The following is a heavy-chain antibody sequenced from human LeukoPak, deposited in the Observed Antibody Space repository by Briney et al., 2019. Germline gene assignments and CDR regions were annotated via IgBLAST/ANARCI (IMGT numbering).Heavy chain of an antibody. CDR1: GYSFTSYA. D-gene: IGHD3-9*01. Sequence: ASVKVSCKASGYSFTSYAMNWVRQAPGQGLEWMGWINTNTGNPTYAQGFTGRFVFSLDTSVSTAYLQISSLKAEDTAVYYCARDPRYYDILTGPTEFDYWGQGTLVTVSS. V-gene: IGHV7-4-1*02. J-gene: IGHJ4*02. CDR2: INTNTGNP. CDR3: ARDPRYYDILTGPTEFDY.